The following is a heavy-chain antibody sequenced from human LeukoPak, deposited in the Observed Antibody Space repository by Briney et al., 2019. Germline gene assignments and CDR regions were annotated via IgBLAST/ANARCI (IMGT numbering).Heavy chain of an antibody. CDR1: GFTFSSYW. J-gene: IGHJ4*02. V-gene: IGHV3-74*01. CDR2: INSDGSTT. CDR3: AKDLGRYRNNYFDY. D-gene: IGHD1-26*01. Sequence: PGGSLRLSCAASGFTFSSYWMHWVRQAPGKGLVWVSRINSDGSTTSYADSVMGRFTISRDNAKNTLYLQMNSLRAEDTAVYYCAKDLGRYRNNYFDYWGQGTLVTVSS.